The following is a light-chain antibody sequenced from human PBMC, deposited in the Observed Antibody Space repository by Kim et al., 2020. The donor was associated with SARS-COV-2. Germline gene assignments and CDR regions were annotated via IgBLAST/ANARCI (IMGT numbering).Light chain of an antibody. J-gene: IGKJ1*01. CDR2: AAS. CDR3: QKYNGAPWT. CDR1: QAITKY. V-gene: IGKV1-27*01. Sequence: ASIGDRVSITCRASQAITKYLAWYQQKPGTPPKLLISAASTLQSGVPSRFSGSGSGTHFTLTISSLQPEDVATYYCQKYNGAPWTFGQGSKVDIK.